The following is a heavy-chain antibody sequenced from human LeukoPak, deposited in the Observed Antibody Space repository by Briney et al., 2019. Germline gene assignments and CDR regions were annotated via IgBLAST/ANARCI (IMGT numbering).Heavy chain of an antibody. CDR2: ISSNGIST. V-gene: IGHV3-64*01. Sequence: GGSLRLSCVVSAFSLSSHGMHWVRQAPGKGLEDVSAISSNGISTFYANSVKGRFTVSRDDSKNTVYLQMGSLRAEDMAVYYCVKWTNYYFALWGRGTLVTVSS. CDR1: AFSLSSHG. J-gene: IGHJ2*01. CDR3: VKWTNYYFAL. D-gene: IGHD2-8*01.